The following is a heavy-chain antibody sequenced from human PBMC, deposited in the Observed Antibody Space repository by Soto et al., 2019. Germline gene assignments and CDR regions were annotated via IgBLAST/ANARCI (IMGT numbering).Heavy chain of an antibody. CDR3: VKGEYYYDSSGYYPFDY. CDR1: GFTFSIYA. Sequence: EVQLVESGGDLVQPGGSLRLSCSASGFTFSIYAMHWVRQAPGKGLEYVSSISTDGGNTHYADSVKGRFTISRDNSKNTVDLQMSSLRAEDTAVYYCVKGEYYYDSSGYYPFDYWGQGTLVTVSS. D-gene: IGHD3-22*01. CDR2: ISTDGGNT. V-gene: IGHV3-64D*06. J-gene: IGHJ4*02.